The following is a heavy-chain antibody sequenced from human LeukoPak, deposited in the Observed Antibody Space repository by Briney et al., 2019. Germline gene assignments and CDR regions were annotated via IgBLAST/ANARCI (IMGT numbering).Heavy chain of an antibody. CDR2: INHSGST. V-gene: IGHV4-34*01. CDR3: ARQATPDYDILTGLDY. D-gene: IGHD3-9*01. J-gene: IGHJ4*02. Sequence: PSETLSLTCAVYGGSFSGYYWSWIRQPPGKGLEWIGEINHSGSTNYNPSLKSRVTISVDTSKKQFSLKLSSVTAADTAVYYCARQATPDYDILTGLDYWGQGTLVTVSS. CDR1: GGSFSGYY.